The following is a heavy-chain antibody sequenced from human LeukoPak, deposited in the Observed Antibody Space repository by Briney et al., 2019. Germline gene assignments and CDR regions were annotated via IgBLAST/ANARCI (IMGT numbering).Heavy chain of an antibody. J-gene: IGHJ4*02. CDR1: GYTFTDYY. CDR2: INPNSGGT. CDR3: ARVLQDDYVWGTYRPFDY. V-gene: IGHV1-2*02. Sequence: ASVKVSCKTSGYTFTDYYIHWVRQAPGQGLEWMGWINPNSGGTKYAQKFQGRVTMTRDTSISTAYMELSRLRSDDTAVYYCARVLQDDYVWGTYRPFDYWGLGTLVTVSS. D-gene: IGHD3-16*02.